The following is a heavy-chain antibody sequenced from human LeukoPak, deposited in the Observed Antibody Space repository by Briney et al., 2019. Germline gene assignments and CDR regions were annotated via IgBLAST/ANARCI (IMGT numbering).Heavy chain of an antibody. Sequence: PSETLSLTCTVSGGSISSGGYYWSWIRQHPGKGLEWIGYIYYSGSTNYNPSLKSRVTMSVDTSKNQFSLKLSSVTAADTAVYYCAREPKYSSERKSGFDYWGQGTLVTVSS. D-gene: IGHD6-19*01. J-gene: IGHJ4*02. V-gene: IGHV4-61*08. CDR3: AREPKYSSERKSGFDY. CDR1: GGSISSGGYY. CDR2: IYYSGST.